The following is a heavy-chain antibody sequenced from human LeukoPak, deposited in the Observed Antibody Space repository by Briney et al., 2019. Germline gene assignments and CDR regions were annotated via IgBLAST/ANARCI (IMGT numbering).Heavy chain of an antibody. CDR2: IYSGDIT. CDR3: ARGSGYSYGFPDY. J-gene: IGHJ4*02. CDR1: GFTFSNNY. D-gene: IGHD5-18*01. Sequence: GGSLRLSCAASGFTFSNNYMSWVRQAPGKGLEWVSVIYSGDITYYADSVKGRFTISRDNSKNTLYLQMNSLRAEDTAVYYCARGSGYSYGFPDYWGQGTLVTVSS. V-gene: IGHV3-53*01.